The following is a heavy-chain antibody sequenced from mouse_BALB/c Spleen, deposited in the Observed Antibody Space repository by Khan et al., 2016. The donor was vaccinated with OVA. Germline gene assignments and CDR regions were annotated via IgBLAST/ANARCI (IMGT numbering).Heavy chain of an antibody. CDR1: GFTFSDYY. J-gene: IGHJ3*01. V-gene: IGHV5-4*02. CDR2: ISDGGSYT. Sequence: EVELVESGGGLVKPGGSLKLSCEASGFTFSDYYMYWVRQTPEKRLEWVATISDGGSYTYYPDSVKGRCTISRDDVKNSLYLRMSSLKSEDTAMYYCTRGYYGDPFAYWGQGTLVTVSA. D-gene: IGHD2-13*01. CDR3: TRGYYGDPFAY.